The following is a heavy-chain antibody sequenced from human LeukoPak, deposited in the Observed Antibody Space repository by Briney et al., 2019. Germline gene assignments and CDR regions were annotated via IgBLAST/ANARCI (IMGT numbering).Heavy chain of an antibody. V-gene: IGHV3-53*01. CDR2: IYSGGST. D-gene: IGHD4-17*01. Sequence: GGSLRLSCAASGFTVSSNYMSWVRQAPGKGLEWVSVIYSGGSTYYADSVKGRFTISRDHSKNTLYLQMNNLRAEDTAVYYCARITYGDFVYYYYMDVWGKGTTVTVSS. CDR1: GFTVSSNY. J-gene: IGHJ6*03. CDR3: ARITYGDFVYYYYMDV.